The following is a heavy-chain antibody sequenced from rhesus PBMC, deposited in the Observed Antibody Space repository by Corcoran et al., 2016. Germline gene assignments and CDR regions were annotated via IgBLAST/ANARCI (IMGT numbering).Heavy chain of an antibody. CDR1: GFTFSSYV. CDR2: IISRCGTT. V-gene: IGHV3-100*01. CDR3: TRGGVTGPTGYGLDS. J-gene: IGHJ6*01. Sequence: EVQLVESGGGLEKPGGCLRLSCVASGFTFSSYVMHWFRQAPGKGLEWISFIISRCGTTSDPDSVKSRFTISRDNAKTSLFLQMNSLKAEDTAVYYCTRGGVTGPTGYGLDSWGQGVVVTVSS. D-gene: IGHD1-7*02.